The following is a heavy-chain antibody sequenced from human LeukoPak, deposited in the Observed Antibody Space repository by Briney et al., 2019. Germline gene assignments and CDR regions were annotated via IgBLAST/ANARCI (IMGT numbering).Heavy chain of an antibody. D-gene: IGHD5-18*01. CDR1: GGTFSSYA. J-gene: IGHJ4*02. V-gene: IGHV1-69*04. CDR2: IIPILGIA. Sequence: SVKVSCKASGGTFSSYAISWVRQAPGQGLEWMGRIIPILGIANYAQKFQGRVTITADKSTSTAYMELSSLRSEDTAVYYCARVIGRGYTAMVFDYWGQGTLVTVSS. CDR3: ARVIGRGYTAMVFDY.